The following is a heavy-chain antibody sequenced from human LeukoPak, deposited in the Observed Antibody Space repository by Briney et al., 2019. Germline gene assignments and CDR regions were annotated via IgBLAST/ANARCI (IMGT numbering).Heavy chain of an antibody. Sequence: SGTLSLTCTVSGGAITGYYWNWIRQPPGKGLEWIGFVYYSGSTNYNPSLKRRVTISVDTSKNQFSLRLSSVTAADTAVYYGARVYGFDPWGQGTLVTVSS. D-gene: IGHD2-2*02. V-gene: IGHV4-59*01. CDR3: ARVYGFDP. CDR2: VYYSGST. J-gene: IGHJ5*02. CDR1: GGAITGYY.